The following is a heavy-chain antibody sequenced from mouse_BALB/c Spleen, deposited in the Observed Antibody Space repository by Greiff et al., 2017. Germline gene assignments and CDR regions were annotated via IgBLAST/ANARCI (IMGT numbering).Heavy chain of an antibody. D-gene: IGHD1-1*01. CDR2: IYPGSGST. Sequence: LQQPGSELVRPGASVTLSCKASGYTFTSYWMHWVKQRHGQGLEWIGNIYPGSGSTNYDEKFKSKGTLTVDTSSSTAYMHLSSLTSEDSAVYYCTIYYGSSYYYWGQGTTLTVSS. CDR3: TIYYGSSYYY. CDR1: GYTFTSYW. J-gene: IGHJ2*01. V-gene: IGHV1S22*01.